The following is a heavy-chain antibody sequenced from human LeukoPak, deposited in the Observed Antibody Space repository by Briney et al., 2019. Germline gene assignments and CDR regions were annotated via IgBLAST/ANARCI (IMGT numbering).Heavy chain of an antibody. CDR1: GYTFTGYY. J-gene: IGHJ4*02. Sequence: GASVKVSCKASGYTFTGYYMHWVRQAPGQGLEWMGRINPNSGGTNYAQKFQGRVTMTRDTSISTAYMELSRLRSDDTAVYYCAREARDYYDSSGYYTYWGQGTLVTVSS. CDR3: AREARDYYDSSGYYTY. D-gene: IGHD3-22*01. V-gene: IGHV1-2*06. CDR2: INPNSGGT.